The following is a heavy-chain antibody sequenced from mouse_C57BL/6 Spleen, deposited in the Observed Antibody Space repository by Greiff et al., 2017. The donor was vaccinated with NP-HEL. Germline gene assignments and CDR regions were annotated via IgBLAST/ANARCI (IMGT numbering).Heavy chain of an antibody. CDR1: GFTFSSYA. J-gene: IGHJ3*01. CDR2: ISDGGSYT. V-gene: IGHV5-4*01. Sequence: EVQLVESGGGLVKPGWSLKLSCAASGFTFSSYAMSWVRQTPEKRLEWVATISDGGSYTYYPDNVKGRFTISRDNAKNNLYLQMSHLKSEDTAMYYCARDRDYGSDWFAYWGQGTLVTVSA. D-gene: IGHD1-1*01. CDR3: ARDRDYGSDWFAY.